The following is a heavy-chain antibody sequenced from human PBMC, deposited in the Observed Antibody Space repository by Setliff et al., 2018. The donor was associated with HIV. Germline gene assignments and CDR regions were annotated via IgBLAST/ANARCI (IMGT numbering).Heavy chain of an antibody. D-gene: IGHD2-15*01. Sequence: SETLSLTCSVNGGSLRGPYWSWIRQFPGKGLEWIGEINYSGSTNYTPSLKSRVIISLDKSRKQLFLRLTSLTAADTAVYFCARGVHANYHVVDIWGPGTMVTVSS. CDR2: INYSGST. CDR3: ARGVHANYHVVDI. CDR1: GGSLRGPY. V-gene: IGHV4-34*01. J-gene: IGHJ3*02.